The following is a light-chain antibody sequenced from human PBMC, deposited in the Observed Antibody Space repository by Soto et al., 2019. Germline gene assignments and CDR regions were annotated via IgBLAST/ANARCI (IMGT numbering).Light chain of an antibody. CDR3: SSYTSTSTYV. CDR1: SSDVGGYNY. CDR2: DVT. V-gene: IGLV2-14*01. Sequence: QSVLTQPASVSGSPAQSITISCTGTSSDVGGYNYVSWYQQHPGKAPKLMIYDVTYRPSGVSNRFSGSKSGTTASLTLSGLQAEDEADYYCSSYTSTSTYVFGTGTKVTVL. J-gene: IGLJ1*01.